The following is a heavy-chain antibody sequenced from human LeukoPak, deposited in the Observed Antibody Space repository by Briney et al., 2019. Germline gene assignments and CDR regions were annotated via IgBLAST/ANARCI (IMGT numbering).Heavy chain of an antibody. J-gene: IGHJ4*02. V-gene: IGHV1-18*01. CDR2: ISGSNGNT. Sequence: ASVKVSCKASIYTFTRYGMSWVGPAPGQGLEWMGWISGSNGNTNYAQKFQGRVSMTADTSTSTAYMELRSQRSDDTAVYYCARSGRGTYYYFDLWGQGTLVTVSS. D-gene: IGHD1-26*01. CDR3: ARSGRGTYYYFDL. CDR1: IYTFTRYG.